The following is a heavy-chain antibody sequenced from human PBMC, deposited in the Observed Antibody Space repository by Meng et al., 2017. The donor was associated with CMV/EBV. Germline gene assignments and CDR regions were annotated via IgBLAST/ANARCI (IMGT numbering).Heavy chain of an antibody. V-gene: IGHV1-18*01. J-gene: IGHJ4*02. CDR1: GYPLLTYG. D-gene: IGHD2-15*01. CDR3: ARDAGSGRLNVDS. Sequence: VLLVGAGAGRKKPGVSVQVSCMAYGYPLLTYGINWVRQAPGQSREWMGWISAYHGNTNYAQNLQDRVSMTTDTYTSTVYMELSSMRSDDTAVYYCARDAGSGRLNVDSWGQGTLVTVSS. CDR2: ISAYHGNT.